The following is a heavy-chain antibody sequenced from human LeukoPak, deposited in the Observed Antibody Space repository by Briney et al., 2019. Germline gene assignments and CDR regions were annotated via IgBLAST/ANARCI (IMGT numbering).Heavy chain of an antibody. CDR2: INYSGRT. CDR1: GGSISSYY. V-gene: IGHV4-39*01. J-gene: IGHJ3*02. CDR3: ARHNKAFDI. D-gene: IGHD2/OR15-2a*01. Sequence: SEPLSLTCTVSGGSISSYYWGWIRQPPGKGLEWIGSINYSGRTYYNPSLKSRVTISVDTSKSQFSLKLSSVTAADTAVYYCARHNKAFDIWGQGTMVTVFS.